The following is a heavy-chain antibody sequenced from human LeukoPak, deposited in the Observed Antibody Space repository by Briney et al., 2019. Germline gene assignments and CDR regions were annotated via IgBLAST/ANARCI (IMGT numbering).Heavy chain of an antibody. CDR1: GFVFDTYA. Sequence: GGSLRLSCAASGFVFDTYAMNWVRQAPGKGLEWVSLISGSGVTTDYSDSVKGRFTISRDNSKNTLYLQMNTLRADDTAVYWCAKDLSGDWTALDVWGRGTVGTVSS. J-gene: IGHJ3*01. CDR3: AKDLSGDWTALDV. CDR2: ISGSGVTT. D-gene: IGHD3-10*02. V-gene: IGHV3-23*01.